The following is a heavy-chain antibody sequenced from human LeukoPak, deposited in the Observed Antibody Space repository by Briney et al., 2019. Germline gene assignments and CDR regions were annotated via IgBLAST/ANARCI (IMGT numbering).Heavy chain of an antibody. CDR2: INHSAST. V-gene: IGHV4-34*01. Sequence: SEXXXXXXAXYGGSFSGXCWSWIRRPPGKGLEWIGEINHSASTNYNPSLKSRVTISVETSKNQFSLKLSSVTAADTAVYYCARSHNWNDFGYWGQGTLVTVSS. CDR3: ARSHNWNDFGY. CDR1: GGSFSGXC. J-gene: IGHJ4*02. D-gene: IGHD1-20*01.